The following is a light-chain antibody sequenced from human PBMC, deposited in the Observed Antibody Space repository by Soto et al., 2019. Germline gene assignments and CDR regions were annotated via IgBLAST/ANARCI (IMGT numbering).Light chain of an antibody. J-gene: IGLJ3*02. CDR3: SSYTSSSTRV. Sequence: QSALTQPASVSGSPGQSITISCTGTSSDVGGYNYVSWYQQHPGKAPKLMIYAVSNRPSGVSNRFSGSKSGNTASLTISGLQAEYEADYYCSSYTSSSTRVFSGGTKLTVL. CDR2: AVS. V-gene: IGLV2-14*01. CDR1: SSDVGGYNY.